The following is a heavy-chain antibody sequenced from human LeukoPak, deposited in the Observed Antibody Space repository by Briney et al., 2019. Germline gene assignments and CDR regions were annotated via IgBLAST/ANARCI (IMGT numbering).Heavy chain of an antibody. CDR1: GFTFSSYW. J-gene: IGHJ2*01. Sequence: GGSLRLSCAASGFTFSSYWMSWVRQAPGKGLEWVANIKQDGSEKYYVDSVKGRFTISRDNAKNSLYLQMNSLRAEDTAVYYCAREGGQQWLVDWYFDLWGRGTLVTVSS. V-gene: IGHV3-7*03. CDR3: AREGGQQWLVDWYFDL. CDR2: IKQDGSEK. D-gene: IGHD6-19*01.